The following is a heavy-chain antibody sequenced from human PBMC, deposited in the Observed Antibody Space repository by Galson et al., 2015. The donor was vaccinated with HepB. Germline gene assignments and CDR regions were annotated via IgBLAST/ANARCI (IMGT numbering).Heavy chain of an antibody. CDR2: ISSSSSYI. J-gene: IGHJ5*02. D-gene: IGHD4-23*01. CDR3: ARAGWATTVLNEHWFDP. Sequence: SLRLSCAASGFTFSSYGMNWVRQAPGKGLEWVSSISSSSSYIYYADSVKGRFTISRDSAKNSLYLQMNSLRAEDTAVYYCARAGWATTVLNEHWFDPWGQGTLVTVSS. CDR1: GFTFSSYG. V-gene: IGHV3-21*01.